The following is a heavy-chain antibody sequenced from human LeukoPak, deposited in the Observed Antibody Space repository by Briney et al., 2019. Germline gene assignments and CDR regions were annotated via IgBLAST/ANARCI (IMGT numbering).Heavy chain of an antibody. CDR3: ARGRFELAFHWFDP. V-gene: IGHV1-2*02. CDR2: INGNSGGT. CDR1: GYIFTAYY. J-gene: IGHJ5*02. D-gene: IGHD3-10*01. Sequence: ASVKVSCKASGYIFTAYYMHWVRQAPGQGPEWMGWINGNSGGTNYARKFRGRVTMTRDTSITTAYMEVSGLRSDDTAVYYCARGRFELAFHWFDPWGQGTLVTVSS.